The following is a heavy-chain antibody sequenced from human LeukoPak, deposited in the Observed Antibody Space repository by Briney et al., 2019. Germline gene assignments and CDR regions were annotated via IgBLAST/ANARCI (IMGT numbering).Heavy chain of an antibody. CDR1: GFTFSSYS. Sequence: GGSLRLSCAASGFTFSSYSMTWVRQAPGKGLEWVSSISSSYSYIYYADSVKGRFTISRDNAKNSLYLQMNSLRAEDTAVYYCARESQTTVVTRADYWGQGTLVTVSS. CDR2: ISSSYSYI. D-gene: IGHD4-23*01. J-gene: IGHJ4*02. V-gene: IGHV3-21*01. CDR3: ARESQTTVVTRADY.